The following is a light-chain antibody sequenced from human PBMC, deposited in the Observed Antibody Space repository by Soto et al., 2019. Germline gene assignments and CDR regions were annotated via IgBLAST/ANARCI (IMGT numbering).Light chain of an antibody. J-gene: IGLJ2*01. CDR2: DVS. Sequence: QSALTQPASVSGSPGQSITISCTGTSSDVGGYKYVSWYQQHPGKAPKLMIYDVSNRPSGVSNRFSASKSGNTASLTISGLQAEDEADYYCTSYSSSRILLFGVGTKVTVL. V-gene: IGLV2-14*01. CDR3: TSYSSSRILL. CDR1: SSDVGGYKY.